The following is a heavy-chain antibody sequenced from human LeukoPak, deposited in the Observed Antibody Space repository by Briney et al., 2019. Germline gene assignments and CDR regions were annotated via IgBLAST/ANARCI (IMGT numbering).Heavy chain of an antibody. V-gene: IGHV3-30*02. Sequence: PGGSLRLSCAASGFTFSSYGMHWVRQAPGKGLEWVAFIRYDGGNKYYADSVEGRFTISRDNSKNTLYLQMNSLRAEDTAVYYCAKLLPTDYWGQGTLVTVSS. D-gene: IGHD2-15*01. J-gene: IGHJ4*02. CDR3: AKLLPTDY. CDR1: GFTFSSYG. CDR2: IRYDGGNK.